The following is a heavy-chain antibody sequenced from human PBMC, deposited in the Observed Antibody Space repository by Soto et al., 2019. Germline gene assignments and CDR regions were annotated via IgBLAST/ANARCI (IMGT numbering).Heavy chain of an antibody. CDR1: GFTFNTFA. CDR3: ARDRGGARDS. D-gene: IGHD2-15*01. J-gene: IGHJ4*02. V-gene: IGHV3-23*01. Sequence: GGSLRLSCVVSGFTFNTFAMTWVRQAPGRGLEGVSSLSGSGSLSYYADSVKGRFTISRDNSKNTLYLQMNNLRVDETAVYFCARDRGGARDSWGQGTLVPVSS. CDR2: LSGSGSLS.